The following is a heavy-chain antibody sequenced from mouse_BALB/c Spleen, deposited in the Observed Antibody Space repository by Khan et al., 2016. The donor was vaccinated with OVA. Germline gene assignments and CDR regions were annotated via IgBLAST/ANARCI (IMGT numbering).Heavy chain of an antibody. Sequence: QVQLKQSGPGLVAPSQSLSITCTVSGFSLTSYGVHWVRQPPGKGLVWRGVILAGGSTNYNSALMSRLSISTDNSNSQVVLTMNSVQTDDTAMYYCARLEDIWGQGTTLTVSS. CDR3: ARLEDI. V-gene: IGHV2-9*02. D-gene: IGHD1-3*01. CDR1: GFSLTSYG. J-gene: IGHJ2*01. CDR2: ILAGGST.